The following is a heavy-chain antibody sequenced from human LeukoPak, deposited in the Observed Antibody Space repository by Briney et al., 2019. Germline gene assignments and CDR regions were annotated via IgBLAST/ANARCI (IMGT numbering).Heavy chain of an antibody. CDR1: GFTFSTYI. V-gene: IGHV3-21*01. D-gene: IGHD3-22*01. J-gene: IGHJ6*02. CDR2: ISSSSSSI. Sequence: GGSLRLSCEASGFTFSTYIMNWVRQAPGKGLEWVSSISSSSSSIYYTDSVKGRFTISRDNAKNSLYLQMNSLRAEDTAVYYCARDQDYYDSSGYYFPSYYYGMDVWGQGTTVTVSS. CDR3: ARDQDYYDSSGYYFPSYYYGMDV.